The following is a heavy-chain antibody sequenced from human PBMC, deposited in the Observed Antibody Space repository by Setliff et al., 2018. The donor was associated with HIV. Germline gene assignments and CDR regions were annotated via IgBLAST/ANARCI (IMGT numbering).Heavy chain of an antibody. D-gene: IGHD3-10*01. V-gene: IGHV4-30-4*08. CDR2: IYNSGST. CDR1: GGSISSGDYY. CDR3: ARETNASGSLTAYWYFDL. J-gene: IGHJ2*01. Sequence: LSLTCTVSGGSISSGDYYWTWIRQPPGKGLEWIGYIYNSGSTYYEPSLRGRVTISIDKNQFSLKLNSVTAADTAVYYCARETNASGSLTAYWYFDLWGRGTLVTVSS.